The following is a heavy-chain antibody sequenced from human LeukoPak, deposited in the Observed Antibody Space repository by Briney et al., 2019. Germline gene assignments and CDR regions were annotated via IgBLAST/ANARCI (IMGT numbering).Heavy chain of an antibody. J-gene: IGHJ3*02. CDR3: ARDGNGDAFDI. Sequence: SRTLSLTCTVSGGSISSGGYYWSWIRQHPGKGLEWIGYNYYSGRTYYNPSLKSRVTISVDPSKNQFSLKLSSVTAADTAVYYCARDGNGDAFDIWGQGTMVTVSS. CDR1: GGSISSGGYY. CDR2: NYYSGRT. D-gene: IGHD1-1*01. V-gene: IGHV4-31*03.